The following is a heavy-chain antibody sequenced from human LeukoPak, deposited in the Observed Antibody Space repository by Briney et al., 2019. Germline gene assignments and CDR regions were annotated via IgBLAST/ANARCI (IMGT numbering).Heavy chain of an antibody. Sequence: GGSLRLSCAASGFTFSSYGMHWVRQAPGKGLEWVAVIWYDGSNKYYADSVKGRFTISRDNSKNTLYLQMNSLRAEDTAVYYCARDGNYYGSGSYGFDYWGQGTLVTVSS. CDR3: ARDGNYYGSGSYGFDY. D-gene: IGHD3-10*01. V-gene: IGHV3-33*01. CDR1: GFTFSSYG. CDR2: IWYDGSNK. J-gene: IGHJ4*02.